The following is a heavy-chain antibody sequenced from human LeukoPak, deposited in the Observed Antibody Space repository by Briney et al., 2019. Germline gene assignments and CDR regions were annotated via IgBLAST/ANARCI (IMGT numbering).Heavy chain of an antibody. CDR1: GFTFSSYV. D-gene: IGHD2-21*02. V-gene: IGHV3-30-3*01. CDR3: AGDRSPIVVVTAISFDY. Sequence: PGRSLRLSCAASGFTFSSYVMHWVRQAPGMGLEWVAVISYDGSNKYYADSVKGRFTISRDNSKNTLYLQMSSLRAEDTAVYYCAGDRSPIVVVTAISFDYWGQGTLVTVSS. J-gene: IGHJ4*02. CDR2: ISYDGSNK.